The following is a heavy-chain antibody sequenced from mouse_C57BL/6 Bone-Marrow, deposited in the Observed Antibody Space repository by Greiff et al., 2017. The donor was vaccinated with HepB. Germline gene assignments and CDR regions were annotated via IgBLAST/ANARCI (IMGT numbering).Heavy chain of an antibody. Sequence: VQLQESGAELARPGASVKLSCKASGYTFTSYGISWVKQRTGQGLEWIGEIYPRSGNTYYNEKFKGKATLTADKSSSTAYMELRSLTSEDSAVYFCARGGLRPYFDYWGQGTTLTVSS. CDR1: GYTFTSYG. CDR2: IYPRSGNT. V-gene: IGHV1-81*01. D-gene: IGHD2-4*01. CDR3: ARGGLRPYFDY. J-gene: IGHJ2*01.